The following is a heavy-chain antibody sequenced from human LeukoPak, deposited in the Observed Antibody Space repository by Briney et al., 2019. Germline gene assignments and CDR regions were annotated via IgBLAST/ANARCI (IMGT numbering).Heavy chain of an antibody. CDR1: GGSFSGYY. J-gene: IGHJ6*03. CDR3: ARTYCGGDCRGYYYHYYMDV. D-gene: IGHD2-21*02. Sequence: PSETLSLTCAVYGGSFSGYYWSWIRQPPGKGLEWIGEINHSGSTNYNPSLKSRVTISVDTSKNQFSLKLSSVTAADTAVYYCARTYCGGDCRGYYYHYYMDVWGKGTTVTISS. V-gene: IGHV4-34*01. CDR2: INHSGST.